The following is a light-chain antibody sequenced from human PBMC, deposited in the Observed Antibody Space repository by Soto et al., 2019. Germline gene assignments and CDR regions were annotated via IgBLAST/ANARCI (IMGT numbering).Light chain of an antibody. CDR2: LEGSGSY. CDR3: ETWDGNTWV. Sequence: QLVLTQSSSASASLGSSVKLTCTLSSGHSSYIIAWHQQQPGKAPRYLMKLEGSGSYNKGSGVPDRFSGFSSGADRYLTISNLQSEDEADYYCETWDGNTWVFGGGTKLPVL. V-gene: IGLV4-60*03. J-gene: IGLJ3*02. CDR1: SGHSSYI.